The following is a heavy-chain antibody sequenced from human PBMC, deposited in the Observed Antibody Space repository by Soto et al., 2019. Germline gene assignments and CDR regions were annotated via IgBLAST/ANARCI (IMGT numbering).Heavy chain of an antibody. Sequence: GESLKISCKGSGYSFTSYWISWVRQMPGKGLEWMGRIDPSDSYTNYSPSFQGHVTISADKSISTAYLQWSSLKASDTAMYYCARGRGSYYDYYYYGMDVWGQGTTVTVSS. J-gene: IGHJ6*02. CDR1: GYSFTSYW. V-gene: IGHV5-10-1*01. CDR3: ARGRGSYYDYYYYGMDV. CDR2: IDPSDSYT. D-gene: IGHD1-26*01.